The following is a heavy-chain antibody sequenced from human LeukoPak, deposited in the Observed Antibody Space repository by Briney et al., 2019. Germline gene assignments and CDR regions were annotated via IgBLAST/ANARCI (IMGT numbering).Heavy chain of an antibody. Sequence: PGGSXRLSCAASGFTFSSYFWMHWVRXAPGKGLVWVSRIKSDGSSSTYADSVNCRFPISTDNANNSLYLQMNSLRAEDTAVYYCVRDLDLGGYSIFEYWGQGTLVTVSS. CDR1: GFTFSSYFW. CDR2: IKSDGSSS. J-gene: IGHJ4*02. V-gene: IGHV3-74*01. CDR3: VRDLDLGGYSIFEY. D-gene: IGHD4-23*01.